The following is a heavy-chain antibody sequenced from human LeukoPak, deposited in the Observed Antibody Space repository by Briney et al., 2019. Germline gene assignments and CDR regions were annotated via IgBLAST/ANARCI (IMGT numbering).Heavy chain of an antibody. J-gene: IGHJ4*02. D-gene: IGHD2-15*01. V-gene: IGHV3-11*06. CDR3: ARDRGGRSGLDD. CDR1: GFTFSDYY. CDR2: ISSSTTYT. Sequence: GGSLRLSCAASGFTFSDYYMSWIRQAPGKGLEWISYISSSTTYTNYAASVKGRFTISRDNAENFLYLQMNSLRAEDTAVYYCARDRGGRSGLDDWGQGTLVIVSS.